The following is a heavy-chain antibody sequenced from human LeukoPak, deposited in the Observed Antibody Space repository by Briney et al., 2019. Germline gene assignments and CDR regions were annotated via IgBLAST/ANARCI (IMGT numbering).Heavy chain of an antibody. V-gene: IGHV4-4*09. D-gene: IGHD2-2*02. Sequence: SETLSLTCTVSGGSISGYYWSWIRQPPGKGLEWIGYIYTSVSTAYNPSLKSRVTVSMGTHKKQFSLKLSSVTAADTAVYYCARQRCSSTSCYTRNAFDIWGQGTMVTASS. J-gene: IGHJ3*02. CDR2: IYTSVST. CDR1: GGSISGYY. CDR3: ARQRCSSTSCYTRNAFDI.